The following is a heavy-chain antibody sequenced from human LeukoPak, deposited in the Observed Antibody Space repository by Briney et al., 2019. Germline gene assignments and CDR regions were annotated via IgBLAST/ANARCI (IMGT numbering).Heavy chain of an antibody. V-gene: IGHV3-23*01. D-gene: IGHD3-22*01. Sequence: PGGSLRLSCATSGFTVSSNYMSWVRQAPGKGLEWVSGISGSGGSTFYADSVKGRFTISRDNSKNTLYLQMNSLRAEDTAVYYCAKGYDSSGYYFNVYFDYWGQGTLVTVSS. CDR3: AKGYDSSGYYFNVYFDY. CDR2: ISGSGGST. J-gene: IGHJ4*02. CDR1: GFTVSSNY.